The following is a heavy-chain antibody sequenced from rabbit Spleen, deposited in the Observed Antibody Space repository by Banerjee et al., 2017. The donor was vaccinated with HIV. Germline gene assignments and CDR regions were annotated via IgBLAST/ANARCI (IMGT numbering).Heavy chain of an antibody. J-gene: IGHJ4*01. CDR2: IDIGGSDFT. Sequence: QEQLVESGGGLVKPGASLTLTCTASGVSFSFSSYMCWVRQAPGKGLEWIACIDIGGSDFTYFATWAKGRFTFFKTSSTTVTLQMTSLTAADTATYFCARDLTNIIGWNFGWWGQGTLVTVS. CDR1: GVSFSFSSY. V-gene: IGHV1S45*01. CDR3: ARDLTNIIGWNFGW. D-gene: IGHD1-1*01.